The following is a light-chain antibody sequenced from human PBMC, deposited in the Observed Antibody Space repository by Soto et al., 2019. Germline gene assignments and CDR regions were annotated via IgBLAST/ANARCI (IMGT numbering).Light chain of an antibody. CDR3: SSYTSISTLYV. CDR2: EVS. Sequence: QSALTQPASVSGSPGQSITISCTGTSSDVGGYNYVSWYQQHPGKAPKLMIYEVSNRPSGVSNRFSGSKSGNAASLTISGLQAEDEADYYCSSYTSISTLYVFGTGTKVT. J-gene: IGLJ1*01. V-gene: IGLV2-14*01. CDR1: SSDVGGYNY.